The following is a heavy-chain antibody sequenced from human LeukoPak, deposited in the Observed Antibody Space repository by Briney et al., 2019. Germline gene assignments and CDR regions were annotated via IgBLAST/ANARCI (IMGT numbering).Heavy chain of an antibody. CDR2: IKQDGSDK. Sequence: GGSLRLSCAASGFXFSSYWISWVRQAPGKGLEWVANIKQDGSDKHYLDSVKGRFTISRDNAKNSLHLQMNSLRVEDTAVYYCARDGSGWAYDYWGQGTLVTVSS. J-gene: IGHJ4*02. V-gene: IGHV3-7*04. CDR3: ARDGSGWAYDY. D-gene: IGHD6-19*01. CDR1: GFXFSSYW.